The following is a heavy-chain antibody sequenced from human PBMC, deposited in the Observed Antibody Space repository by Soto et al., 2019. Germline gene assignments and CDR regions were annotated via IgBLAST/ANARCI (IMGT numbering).Heavy chain of an antibody. V-gene: IGHV1-18*01. D-gene: IGHD4-17*01. Sequence: GASVKVSCKASGYTFTSYGISWVRQAPGQGLEWMGWISAYNGNTNYAQKLQGRVTMTTDTSTSTAYMELRSLRSDDTAVYYCARDRRWLDYGDNWFDPWGQGTLVTVSS. CDR3: ARDRRWLDYGDNWFDP. J-gene: IGHJ5*02. CDR2: ISAYNGNT. CDR1: GYTFTSYG.